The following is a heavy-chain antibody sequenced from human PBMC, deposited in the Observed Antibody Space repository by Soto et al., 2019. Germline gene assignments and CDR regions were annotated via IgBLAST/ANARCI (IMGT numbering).Heavy chain of an antibody. CDR1: GFTFSSYA. Sequence: EGSLRLSCAASGFTFSSYAMHWVRQAPGKGLEWVAVISYDGSNKYYADSVKGRFTISRDNSKNTLYLQMNSLRAEDTAVYYCARDLGIYDILTGYSDYWGQGTRVTVSS. D-gene: IGHD3-9*01. CDR2: ISYDGSNK. V-gene: IGHV3-30-3*01. J-gene: IGHJ4*02. CDR3: ARDLGIYDILTGYSDY.